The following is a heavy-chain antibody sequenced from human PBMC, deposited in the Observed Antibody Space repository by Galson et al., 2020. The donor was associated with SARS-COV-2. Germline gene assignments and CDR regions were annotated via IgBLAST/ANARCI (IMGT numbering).Heavy chain of an antibody. CDR1: GFTFSNAW. CDR3: TTEADSGYPYYYYYGMDV. CDR2: IKSKTDGGTT. Sequence: GESLKISCAASGFTFSNAWMSWVRQAPGKGLEWVGRIKSKTDGGTTDYAAPVKGRFTISRDDSKNTLYLQMNSLKTEDTAVYYCTTEADSGYPYYYYYGMDVWGQGTTVTVSS. D-gene: IGHD3-22*01. V-gene: IGHV3-15*01. J-gene: IGHJ6*02.